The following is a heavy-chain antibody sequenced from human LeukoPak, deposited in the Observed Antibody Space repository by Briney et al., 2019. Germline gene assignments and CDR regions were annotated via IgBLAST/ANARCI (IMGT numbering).Heavy chain of an antibody. V-gene: IGHV3-7*01. CDR3: ARSNAFDF. CDR1: GFTFSGYG. Sequence: GGSLRLSCAASGFTFSGYGVNWVRQAPGKGLEWVANIKYDGSEKSYVDSVKGRFTISRDNAKNSLFLQMNSLRVEDTAIYYCARSNAFDFWGQGTMVTVSS. J-gene: IGHJ3*01. CDR2: IKYDGSEK.